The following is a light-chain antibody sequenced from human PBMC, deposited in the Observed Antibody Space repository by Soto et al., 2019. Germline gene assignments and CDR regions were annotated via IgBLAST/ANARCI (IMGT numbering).Light chain of an antibody. Sequence: QSALTQPPSVSGSPGQSVTISCTGTSSDVGRYNRVSWYQQPPGTVPKLMIYEVTYRPSGVPDRFSGSKSGNTASLTISGLQAEDEADYYCSLYTSTTVVFGGGTKLTVL. CDR3: SLYTSTTVV. V-gene: IGLV2-18*01. CDR1: SSDVGRYNR. CDR2: EVT. J-gene: IGLJ2*01.